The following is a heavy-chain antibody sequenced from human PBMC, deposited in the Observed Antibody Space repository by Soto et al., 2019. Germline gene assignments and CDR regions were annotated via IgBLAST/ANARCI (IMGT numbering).Heavy chain of an antibody. D-gene: IGHD2-8*01. CDR3: MVWASVNDSGAA. J-gene: IGHJ4*02. CDR1: GFTFSDHY. CDR2: SKNKADSYTT. Sequence: EVQLVESGGGLVQPGGSLRLSCAASGFTFSDHYMDWVRQAPGKGLEWVGSSKNKADSYTTEYAASVKGRFTISRVGSKNSVFLQMSSVTPADTAVYCCMVWASVNDSGAAWGQGILVTVSS. V-gene: IGHV3-72*01.